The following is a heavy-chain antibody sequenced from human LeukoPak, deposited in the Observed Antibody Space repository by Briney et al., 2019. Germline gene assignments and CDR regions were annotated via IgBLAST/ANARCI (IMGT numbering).Heavy chain of an antibody. Sequence: GGSLRLSCAASGFTFRNYGMHWVRQAPGKGLEWVALISYDGSNKYYADSVKGRFTISRDNSKNTLYLQMNSLRAEDTAVYYCAKAAWDSSWFSFVDYWGQGTLVTVSS. D-gene: IGHD6-13*01. CDR2: ISYDGSNK. V-gene: IGHV3-30*18. CDR3: AKAAWDSSWFSFVDY. J-gene: IGHJ4*02. CDR1: GFTFRNYG.